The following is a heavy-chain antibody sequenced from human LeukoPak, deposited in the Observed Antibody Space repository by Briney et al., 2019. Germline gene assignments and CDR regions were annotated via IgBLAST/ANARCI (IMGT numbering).Heavy chain of an antibody. D-gene: IGHD6-13*01. V-gene: IGHV3-48*01. CDR2: ISSSSSTI. Sequence: GRSLRLSCAASGFTFSSYAMHWVRQAPGKGLEWVSYISSSSSTIYYADSVKGRFTISRDNSKNTLYLQMNSLRAEDTAVYYCGIYSSSWYSPPFDYWGQGTLVTVSS. J-gene: IGHJ4*02. CDR3: GIYSSSWYSPPFDY. CDR1: GFTFSSYA.